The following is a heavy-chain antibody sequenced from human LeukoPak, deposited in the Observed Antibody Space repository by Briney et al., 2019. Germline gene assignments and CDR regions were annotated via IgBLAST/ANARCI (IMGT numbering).Heavy chain of an antibody. Sequence: PGGSLRLSCAASGFTFSSSWMHWVRQAPGKGLVWVSRINSDGSSTSYADSVKGRFTISRDNAKNTLHLQMNSLRAEDTALYYCVRGQATAWGLDYWGQGTLVTVSS. CDR1: GFTFSSSW. CDR2: INSDGSST. CDR3: VRGQATAWGLDY. J-gene: IGHJ4*02. V-gene: IGHV3-74*01. D-gene: IGHD6-13*01.